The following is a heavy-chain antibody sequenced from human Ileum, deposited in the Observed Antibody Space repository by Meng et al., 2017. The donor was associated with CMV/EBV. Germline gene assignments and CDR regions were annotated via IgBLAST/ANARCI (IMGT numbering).Heavy chain of an antibody. CDR1: GGAFSSYA. Sequence: SVKVSGKASGGAFSSYAISWVRQAPGQGLEWMGGIIPILGIANYAQKFQGRVTITADKSTSTAYMELSSLRSEDTAVYYCARESEGYCSSTGCYGWFDPWGQGTLVTVSS. V-gene: IGHV1-69*10. D-gene: IGHD2-2*01. CDR3: ARESEGYCSSTGCYGWFDP. CDR2: IIPILGIA. J-gene: IGHJ5*02.